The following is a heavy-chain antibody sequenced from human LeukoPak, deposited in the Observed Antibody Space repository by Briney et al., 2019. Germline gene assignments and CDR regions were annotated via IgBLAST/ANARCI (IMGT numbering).Heavy chain of an antibody. V-gene: IGHV3-66*01. CDR1: GFTVSSNY. CDR3: ARDHWTGFDY. J-gene: IGHJ4*01. D-gene: IGHD3/OR15-3a*01. CDR2: IYSGGST. Sequence: PGGSLRLSCTASGFTVSSNYMSWVRQAPGKRLEWVSVIYSGGSTYYADSVKGRFTISRDNSKNTLYLQMNSLRAEDTAVYYCARDHWTGFDYWGHGALGTVS.